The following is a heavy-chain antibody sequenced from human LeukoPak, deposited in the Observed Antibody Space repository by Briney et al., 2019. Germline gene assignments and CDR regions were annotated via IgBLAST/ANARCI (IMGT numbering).Heavy chain of an antibody. V-gene: IGHV3-73*01. CDR3: TRHEYYDSSGYYYSDAFDI. D-gene: IGHD3-22*01. J-gene: IGHJ3*02. CDR1: GFTLSGSA. CDR2: IRSKANSYPT. Sequence: PGGSLRLSCAASGFTLSGSAMHWVRQASAKGLEWVGRIRSKANSYPTAYAAWEKGAFTISRDDSKNTAYLQMNSLKTEVRAVYYCTRHEYYDSSGYYYSDAFDIWGQGTMVTVSS.